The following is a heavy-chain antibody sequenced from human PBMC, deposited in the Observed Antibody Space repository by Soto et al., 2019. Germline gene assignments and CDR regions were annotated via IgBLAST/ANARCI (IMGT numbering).Heavy chain of an antibody. V-gene: IGHV1-18*01. CDR1: GYTFTSYG. Sequence: ASVKVSCKASGYTFTSYGISWVRQAPGQGLEWMGWISAYNGNTNYAQKLQGRVTMTTDTSTSTAYMELRSLRSDDTAVYYCARDAANDIVVVPAAIPFDYWGQGTLVTVSS. D-gene: IGHD2-2*02. CDR3: ARDAANDIVVVPAAIPFDY. CDR2: ISAYNGNT. J-gene: IGHJ4*02.